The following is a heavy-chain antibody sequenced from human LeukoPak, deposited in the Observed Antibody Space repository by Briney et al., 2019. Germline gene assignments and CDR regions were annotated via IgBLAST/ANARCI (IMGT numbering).Heavy chain of an antibody. CDR1: GYTFTSYG. Sequence: VASVKVSCKASGYTFTSYGISWVRQAPGQGLEWMGWISAYNGNTSYAQKLQGGVTMTTDTSTSTAYMELRSLRSDDTAVYYCARDSSDGYGHPFDYWGQGTLVTVSS. CDR3: ARDSSDGYGHPFDY. CDR2: ISAYNGNT. D-gene: IGHD5-18*01. J-gene: IGHJ4*02. V-gene: IGHV1-18*04.